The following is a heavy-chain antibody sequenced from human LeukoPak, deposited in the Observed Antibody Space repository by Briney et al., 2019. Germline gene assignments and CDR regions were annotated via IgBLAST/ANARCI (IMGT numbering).Heavy chain of an antibody. CDR3: ARHPLLWFGELSYFYYFDY. Sequence: KPSETLSLTCAVYGGSFSGYYWSWIRQPPGKGLEWIGEINHSGSTNYNPSLKSRVTISVDTSKNQFSLKLSSVTAADTAVYYCARHPLLWFGELSYFYYFDYWGQGTLVTVSS. J-gene: IGHJ4*02. D-gene: IGHD3-10*01. CDR2: INHSGST. CDR1: GGSFSGYY. V-gene: IGHV4-34*01.